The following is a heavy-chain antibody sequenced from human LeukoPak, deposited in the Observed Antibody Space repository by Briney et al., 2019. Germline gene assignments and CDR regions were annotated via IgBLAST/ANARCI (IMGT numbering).Heavy chain of an antibody. CDR2: IYPGDSDT. CDR3: AIYHGGIVVVPAAWGGFDY. V-gene: IGHV5-51*01. J-gene: IGHJ4*02. Sequence: GESLKFSCKGSGYSFTSYWIGWVRQMPGKGLEWMGIIYPGDSDTRYSPSFQGQVTISADKSISTAYLQWSSLKASDTAMYYCAIYHGGIVVVPAAWGGFDYWGQGALVTVSS. D-gene: IGHD2-2*01. CDR1: GYSFTSYW.